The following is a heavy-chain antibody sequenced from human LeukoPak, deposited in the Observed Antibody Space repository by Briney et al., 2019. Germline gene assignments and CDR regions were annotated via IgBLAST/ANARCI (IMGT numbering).Heavy chain of an antibody. CDR3: AREEERVGAWGLGYYYMDV. Sequence: PSETLSLTCTVSGGSISSGSYYWSWIRQPAGKGLEWIGRIYTSGSTNYNPSLKSRVTISVDTSKNQFSLKPSSVTAADTAVYYCAREEERVGAWGLGYYYMDVWGKGTTVTISS. CDR1: GGSISSGSYY. CDR2: IYTSGST. J-gene: IGHJ6*03. D-gene: IGHD1-26*01. V-gene: IGHV4-61*02.